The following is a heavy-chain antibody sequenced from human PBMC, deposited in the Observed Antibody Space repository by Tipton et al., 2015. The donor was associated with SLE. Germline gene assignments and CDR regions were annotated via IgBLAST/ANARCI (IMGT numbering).Heavy chain of an antibody. CDR1: GGSISSGSYY. CDR2: IYTSGST. V-gene: IGHV4-61*09. Sequence: TLSLTCTVSGGSISSGSYYWSWIRQPAGKGLEWIGYIYTSGSTNYNPSLKSRVTISVDTSKNQFSLKLSSVTAADTAVYYCARGGAQWLVLDYYYYGMDVWCQGTTVTVSS. D-gene: IGHD6-19*01. CDR3: ARGGAQWLVLDYYYYGMDV. J-gene: IGHJ6*02.